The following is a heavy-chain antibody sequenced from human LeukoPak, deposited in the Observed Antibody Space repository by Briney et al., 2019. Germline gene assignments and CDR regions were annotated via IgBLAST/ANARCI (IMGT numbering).Heavy chain of an antibody. CDR3: ARMSGYYDTSGYYYVFDY. CDR1: GFSLSNARMG. Sequence: SGPTLVNPTETLTLTCTVSGFSLSNARMGVSWIRQPPGKAREWLAHIFSNDEKSYSTSLKSRLTISKDTSKSQVVLTMTNMDPVDTATYYCARMSGYYDTSGYYYVFDYWGQGTLVTVSS. CDR2: IFSNDEK. D-gene: IGHD3-22*01. V-gene: IGHV2-26*01. J-gene: IGHJ4*02.